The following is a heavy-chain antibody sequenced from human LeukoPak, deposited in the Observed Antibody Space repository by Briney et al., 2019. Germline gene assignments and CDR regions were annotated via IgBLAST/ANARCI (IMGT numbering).Heavy chain of an antibody. J-gene: IGHJ5*01. D-gene: IGHD3-10*01. CDR1: GGSIGSSSYY. CDR2: IFRTGST. CDR3: ARRVGFYGSGSLNYFDP. Sequence: SETLSLTCTVSGGSIGSSSYYWGWIRQPPGKGLEWIGSIFRTGSTYYSASLKSRVSISVDTSKNHIALKLTSVTAADTAVYFCARRVGFYGSGSLNYFDPWGQGILVTVSS. V-gene: IGHV4-39*02.